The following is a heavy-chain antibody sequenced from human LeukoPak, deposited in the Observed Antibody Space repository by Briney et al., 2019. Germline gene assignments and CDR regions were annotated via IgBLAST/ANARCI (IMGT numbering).Heavy chain of an antibody. CDR2: INPDGSRT. V-gene: IGHV3-74*01. CDR1: GFTFSSYW. CDR3: AKGNSGWYDY. J-gene: IGHJ4*02. Sequence: GGSLRLSCAASGFTFSSYWMHWVRQAPGKGLVWVSRINPDGSRTDYADSVKGRFTISRDNAKSTLYLQMNSLRAEDTAVYYCAKGNSGWYDYWGQGTLVTVSS. D-gene: IGHD6-19*01.